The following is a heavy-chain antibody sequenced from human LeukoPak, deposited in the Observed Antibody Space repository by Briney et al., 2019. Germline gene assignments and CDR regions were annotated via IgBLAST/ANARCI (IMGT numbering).Heavy chain of an antibody. CDR1: GGTFSSYA. CDR2: IIPIFGTA. V-gene: IGHV1-69*13. Sequence: SVKVSCKASGGTFSSYAISWVRQAPGQGLEWMGGIIPIFGTANYAQRFQGRVTITADESTSTAYMELSSLRSEDTAVYYCAKYCGGGSCNGMDVWGQGTTVTVSS. J-gene: IGHJ6*02. D-gene: IGHD2-15*01. CDR3: AKYCGGGSCNGMDV.